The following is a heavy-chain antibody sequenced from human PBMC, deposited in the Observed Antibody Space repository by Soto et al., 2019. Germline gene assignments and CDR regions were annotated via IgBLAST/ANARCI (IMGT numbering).Heavy chain of an antibody. Sequence: PGDSLKISCQGSGYGFTSYWISWVRQMPGTCLEWMGRIDPRDSYTKYSPSFEGHVTISADKSFSTAYLQWSSLKTSDTAIYYCPRGRHTYSAFLRRALSNFYYYVMDVWSQGMTVTGS. CDR3: PRGRHTYSAFLRRALSNFYYYVMDV. D-gene: IGHD3-3*01. V-gene: IGHV5-10-1*01. CDR2: IDPRDSYT. CDR1: GYGFTSYW. J-gene: IGHJ6*02.